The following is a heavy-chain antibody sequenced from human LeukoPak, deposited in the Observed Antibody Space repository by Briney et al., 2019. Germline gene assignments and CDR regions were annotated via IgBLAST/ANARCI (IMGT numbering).Heavy chain of an antibody. J-gene: IGHJ4*02. CDR1: GFIFSSYG. CDR2: TWYDGSNK. V-gene: IGHV3-33*01. D-gene: IGHD1-14*01. CDR3: ARGITARYYFDY. Sequence: GRSLRLSCAASGFIFSSYGMHWVRQAPGKGLEWVAVTWYDGSNKYYADSVKGRFTISRDNSKSTLYLQMNSLRAEDTAVYYCARGITARYYFDYWGQGTLVTVSS.